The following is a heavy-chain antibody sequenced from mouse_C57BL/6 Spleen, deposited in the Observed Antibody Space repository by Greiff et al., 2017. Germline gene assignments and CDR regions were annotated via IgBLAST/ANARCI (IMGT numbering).Heavy chain of an antibody. D-gene: IGHD1-1*01. V-gene: IGHV1-42*01. Sequence: EVQLQQSGPELVKPGASVKISCKASGYSFTGYYMNWVKQSPEKSLEWIGEINPSTGGTTYNQKFKAKATLTVDKSSSTAYMQLKSLTSEDSAVYYCARAYGSSYDFDYWGQGTTLTVSS. CDR2: INPSTGGT. J-gene: IGHJ2*01. CDR1: GYSFTGYY. CDR3: ARAYGSSYDFDY.